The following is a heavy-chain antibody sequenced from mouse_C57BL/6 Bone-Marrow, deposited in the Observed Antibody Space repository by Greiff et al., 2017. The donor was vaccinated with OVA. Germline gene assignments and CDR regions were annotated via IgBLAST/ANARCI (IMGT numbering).Heavy chain of an antibody. V-gene: IGHV14-2*01. Sequence: EVRLQQSGAELVKPGASVKLSCTASGFNIKDYYLHWVKQRTEQGLEWIGRIDPEDGETKYAPKFQGKATITADNSYNTAYLQLSSLTTEATAVYYCARKGYGSSFDYWGQGTTLTVSS. CDR3: ARKGYGSSFDY. J-gene: IGHJ2*01. CDR2: IDPEDGET. D-gene: IGHD1-1*01. CDR1: GFNIKDYY.